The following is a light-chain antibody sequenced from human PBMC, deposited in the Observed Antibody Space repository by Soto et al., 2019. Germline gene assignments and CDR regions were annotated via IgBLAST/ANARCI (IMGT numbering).Light chain of an antibody. CDR3: QQYGSSHQIT. V-gene: IGKV3-20*01. J-gene: IGKJ5*01. CDR2: GAS. CDR1: QSVEKK. Sequence: ERVLTQSPATLSLSLGERATLSCRGSQSVEKKLAWFQQKPGQAPRLLMYGASSRATGTPDRFGGSGSGTDFTLTISRLEPEDFAAYYCQQYGSSHQITFGQGTRLEIK.